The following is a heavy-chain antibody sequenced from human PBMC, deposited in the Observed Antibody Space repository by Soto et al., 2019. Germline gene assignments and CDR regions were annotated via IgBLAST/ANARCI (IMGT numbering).Heavy chain of an antibody. CDR3: ARGWGRIFDY. CDR1: GGSLGGYY. J-gene: IGHJ4*02. CDR2: INHSGST. D-gene: IGHD7-27*01. Sequence: QVQLQQWGAGMLKPSETLSLTCAVYGGSLGGYYWSWIRQPPGKGLEWIGEINHSGSTNYNPSLKSRVTISVDTPKNQFSLKLSSVTAADTAVYYCARGWGRIFDYWGQGTLVTVSS. V-gene: IGHV4-34*01.